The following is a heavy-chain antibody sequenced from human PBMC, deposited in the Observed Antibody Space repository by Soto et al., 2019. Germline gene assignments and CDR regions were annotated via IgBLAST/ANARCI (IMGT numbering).Heavy chain of an antibody. J-gene: IGHJ5*02. CDR1: GGSISSSSYY. D-gene: IGHD5-12*01. CDR2: IYHSGST. Sequence: TSETLSLTCTVSGGSISSSSYYWGWIRQPPGKGLEWIGSIYHSGSTLYNPSLKSRVTISVDKSKNQFSLKLSSVTAADTAVYYCARARFRGYRGYDRSNWFDPWGQGTLVTVSS. CDR3: ARARFRGYRGYDRSNWFDP. V-gene: IGHV4-39*07.